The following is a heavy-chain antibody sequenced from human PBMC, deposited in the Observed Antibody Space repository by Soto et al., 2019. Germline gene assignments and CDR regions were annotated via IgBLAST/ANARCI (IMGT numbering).Heavy chain of an antibody. Sequence: GGSLRLSCAASGFTFSSYAMHWVRQAPGKGLEWVAVISYDGSNKYYADSVKGRFTISRDNSKNTLYLQMNSLRAEDTAVYYCARAGYSSSWYVIWGQGIRVTVSS. V-gene: IGHV3-30-3*01. CDR2: ISYDGSNK. D-gene: IGHD6-13*01. CDR3: ARAGYSSSWYVI. J-gene: IGHJ4*02. CDR1: GFTFSSYA.